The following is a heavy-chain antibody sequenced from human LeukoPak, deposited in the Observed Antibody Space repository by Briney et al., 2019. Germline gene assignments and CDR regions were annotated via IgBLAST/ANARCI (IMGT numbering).Heavy chain of an antibody. V-gene: IGHV3-15*01. J-gene: IGHJ6*03. CDR2: IKSKVAGGTT. CDR1: RSTFPDAW. CDR3: TTVGGYYDRPYFYYYMDV. Sequence: GGSLRLSCPSSRSTFPDAWMNWVRQAPGKGLEWVGLIKSKVAGGTTEYAAPVKGRFTISRDDSKNTLSLQMNSLKTEDTALYYCTTVGGYYDRPYFYYYMDVWGKGTTVIVSS. D-gene: IGHD3-22*01.